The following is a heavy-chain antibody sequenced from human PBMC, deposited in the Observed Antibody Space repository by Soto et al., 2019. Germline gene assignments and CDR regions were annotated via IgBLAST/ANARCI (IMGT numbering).Heavy chain of an antibody. CDR1: GDSVSGNSAG. CDR2: TYYRSKWYH. Sequence: SRTPSLTCAITGDSVSGNSAGWNLIRQSPSRGLEWLGRTYYRSKWYHDYAVSVKSRITINPDTSKNQFSLQLNSVTPEDTAVYYCARVRMVRGVFDYWGQGTLVTVYS. CDR3: ARVRMVRGVFDY. D-gene: IGHD3-10*01. J-gene: IGHJ4*02. V-gene: IGHV6-1*01.